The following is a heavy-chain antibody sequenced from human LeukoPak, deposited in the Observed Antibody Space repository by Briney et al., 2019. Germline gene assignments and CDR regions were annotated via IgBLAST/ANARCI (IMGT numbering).Heavy chain of an antibody. J-gene: IGHJ4*02. D-gene: IGHD6-19*01. Sequence: GGSLGLSCAASGFTFSSYSMNWVRQAPGKGLEWVSSISSSSSYIYYADSVKGRFTISRDNAKNSLYLQMNSLRAEDTAVYYCARARAVAGFDYWGQGTLVTVSS. CDR2: ISSSSSYI. CDR3: ARARAVAGFDY. CDR1: GFTFSSYS. V-gene: IGHV3-21*01.